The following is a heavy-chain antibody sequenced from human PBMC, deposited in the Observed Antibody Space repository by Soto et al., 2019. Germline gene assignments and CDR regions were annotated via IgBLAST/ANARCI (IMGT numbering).Heavy chain of an antibody. D-gene: IGHD1-26*01. CDR3: ARDLGVGAASDY. J-gene: IGHJ4*02. CDR2: INAGNGNT. V-gene: IGHV1-3*01. CDR1: GYTFTSYA. Sequence: QVQLVQSGAEVKKPGASVKVSCKASGYTFTSYAMHWVRQAPGQRLEWMGWINAGNGNTKYSQKFQGRVTITRDTSASTAYMGLSSLRSEDTAVYYCARDLGVGAASDYWGQGTQVTFPS.